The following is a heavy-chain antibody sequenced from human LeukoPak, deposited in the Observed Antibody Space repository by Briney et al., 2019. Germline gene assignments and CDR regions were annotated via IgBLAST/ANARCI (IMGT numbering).Heavy chain of an antibody. Sequence: PGGSLRLSCAASGFTFSSYAMHWVRQAPGKGLEWVAVISYDGSNKYYADSVKGRFTISRDNSKNTLYLQMNSLRAEDTAVYYCTKDQTPYDSSGYYDYWGQGTLVTVSS. CDR1: GFTFSSYA. D-gene: IGHD3-22*01. CDR2: ISYDGSNK. CDR3: TKDQTPYDSSGYYDY. J-gene: IGHJ4*02. V-gene: IGHV3-30-3*01.